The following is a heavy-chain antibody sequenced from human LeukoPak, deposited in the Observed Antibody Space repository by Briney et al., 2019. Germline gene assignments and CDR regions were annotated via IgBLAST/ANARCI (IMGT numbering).Heavy chain of an antibody. V-gene: IGHV3-30*02. CDR3: ARDYCGGDFYSEAYYYFDV. CDR2: AGYDGSIK. D-gene: IGHD2-21*01. J-gene: IGHJ2*01. CDR1: GFIISDYG. Sequence: GGSLRLSCVVSGFIISDYGMHWVRQAPGKGLQWVAFAGYDGSIKTYADSVKGRFTISRDNSKNTLYLHMNNLRADDRAVYYCARDYCGGDFYSEAYYYFDVWGRGTLLTVSS.